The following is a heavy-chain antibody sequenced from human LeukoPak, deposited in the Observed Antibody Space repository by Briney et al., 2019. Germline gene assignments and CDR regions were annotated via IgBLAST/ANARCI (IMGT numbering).Heavy chain of an antibody. CDR3: ARVPRTWGSYRYYFDY. V-gene: IGHV3-23*01. D-gene: IGHD3-16*02. CDR1: GLPFSSNA. CDR2: ISGSGGST. Sequence: GGSLGLSFAASGLPFSSNAMSWVGRAPGKGLGWVSAISGSGGSTSYADSVNGRFTISRDNSKNTLYLQMNSLRAEDTAVYYCARVPRTWGSYRYYFDYWGQVTLVTVSS. J-gene: IGHJ4*02.